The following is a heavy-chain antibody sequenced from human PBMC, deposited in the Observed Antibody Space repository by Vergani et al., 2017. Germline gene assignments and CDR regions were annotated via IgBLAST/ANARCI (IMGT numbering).Heavy chain of an antibody. Sequence: VQLVESGGGVVQPGRSLRLSCAASGFTFSSYAMSWVRQAPGKGLEWVSAISGSGGSTYYADSVKGRFTISRDNSKNTLYLQMNSLRAEDTAVYYFVVVYQLLDPFDYWGQGTLVTVSS. J-gene: IGHJ4*02. V-gene: IGHV3-23*04. CDR3: VVVYQLLDPFDY. CDR1: GFTFSSYA. CDR2: ISGSGGST. D-gene: IGHD2-2*01.